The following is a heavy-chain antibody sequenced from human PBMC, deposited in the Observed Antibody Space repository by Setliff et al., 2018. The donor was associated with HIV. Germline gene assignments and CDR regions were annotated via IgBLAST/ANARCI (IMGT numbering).Heavy chain of an antibody. CDR2: IYISGST. CDR1: GGSISSYY. Sequence: SETLSLTCTVSGGSISSYYWSWIRQPPGKGLEWIGCIYISGSTNYNPSLKGRVTISADTSKNQFSLKLSSVTAADTAVYYCARGATTNFDYWGQGTLVTVSS. J-gene: IGHJ4*02. V-gene: IGHV4-4*09. D-gene: IGHD1-1*01. CDR3: ARGATTNFDY.